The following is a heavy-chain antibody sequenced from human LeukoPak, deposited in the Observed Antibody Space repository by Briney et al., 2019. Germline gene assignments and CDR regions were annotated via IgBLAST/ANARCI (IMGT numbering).Heavy chain of an antibody. CDR1: GFAFSGSA. V-gene: IGHV3-73*01. CDR3: AKDRRGAAMIVPVKSWY. Sequence: GGSLRLSCAASGFAFSGSAMHWVRQASGKGLEWVGRIRSKANSYATAYAASVKGRFTISRDDSKNTAYLQMNSLKTEDTAVYYCAKDRRGAAMIVPVKSWYWGQGTLVTVSS. D-gene: IGHD3-22*01. J-gene: IGHJ4*02. CDR2: IRSKANSYAT.